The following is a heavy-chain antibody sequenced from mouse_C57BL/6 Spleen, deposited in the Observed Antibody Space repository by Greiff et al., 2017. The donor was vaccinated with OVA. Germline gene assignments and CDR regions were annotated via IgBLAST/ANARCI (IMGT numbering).Heavy chain of an antibody. J-gene: IGHJ3*01. Sequence: VQLQQSGPELVKPGASVKISCKASGYTFTDYYMNWVKQSHGKSLEWIGDINPNNGGTSYNQKFKGKATLTVDKSSSTAYMELRSLTSEDSAVYYCARLYYGNYAWFAYWGQGTLVTVSA. V-gene: IGHV1-26*01. CDR1: GYTFTDYY. CDR2: INPNNGGT. D-gene: IGHD2-1*01. CDR3: ARLYYGNYAWFAY.